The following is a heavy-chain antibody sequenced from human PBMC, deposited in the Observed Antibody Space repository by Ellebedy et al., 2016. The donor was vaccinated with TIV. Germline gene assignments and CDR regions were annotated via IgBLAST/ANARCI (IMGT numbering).Heavy chain of an antibody. D-gene: IGHD4-17*01. J-gene: IGHJ3*01. V-gene: IGHV3-23*01. CDR1: GFTFSSYA. CDR2: ITSSGDRT. CDR3: ARADYGDYHGLDTFDF. Sequence: GGSLRLXXATSGFTFSSYAMTWVRQAPGKGLEWVSSITSSGDRTNYADSVKGRFTISRDNFKSTLFLQMNTLTAEDTAVYYCARADYGDYHGLDTFDFWGQGTLVTVSS.